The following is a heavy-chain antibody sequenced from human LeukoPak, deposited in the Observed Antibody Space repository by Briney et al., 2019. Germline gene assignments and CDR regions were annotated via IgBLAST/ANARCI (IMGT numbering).Heavy chain of an antibody. D-gene: IGHD2-2*01. V-gene: IGHV3-23*01. J-gene: IGHJ4*02. CDR1: GFTFSSYA. CDR2: ISGSGGST. Sequence: GGSLRLSCAASGFTFSSYAMSWVRQAPGKGLEWVSAISGSGGSTYYADSVKGRFTISRDNSKNTLYLQMNSLRAEDTAVYYCAKAMPFVVVPAPLFDYWGQGTLATV. CDR3: AKAMPFVVVPAPLFDY.